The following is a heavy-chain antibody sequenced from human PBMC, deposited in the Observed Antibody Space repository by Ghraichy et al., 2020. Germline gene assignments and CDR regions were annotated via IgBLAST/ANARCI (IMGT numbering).Heavy chain of an antibody. V-gene: IGHV3-7*03. CDR1: GFTFSGSF. D-gene: IGHD2-2*01. CDR3: AREDCYRLLNP. CDR2: INLDGSNK. J-gene: IGHJ5*02. Sequence: GGSLRLSCAASGFTFSGSFMSWVRQAPGKALEWVAKINLDGSNKYYVDSVKGRFTISRDNAKSSLFLQMNSLRAEDTAVYFCAREDCYRLLNPWGQGTLVTVSS.